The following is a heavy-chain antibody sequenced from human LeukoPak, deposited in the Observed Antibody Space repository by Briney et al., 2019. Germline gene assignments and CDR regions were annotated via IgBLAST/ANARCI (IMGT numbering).Heavy chain of an antibody. D-gene: IGHD6-13*01. V-gene: IGHV4-59*01. CDR3: ARSITSSWYGDFQH. CDR1: GGSMSGYI. J-gene: IGHJ1*01. CDR2: IYYSGST. Sequence: SETLSLTCTDPGGSMSGYIWSWIRQPPGKGLEWIGYIYYSGSTNYNPALKSRVTISVDTSKTQLSLKLSSVTAADTAVYYCARSITSSWYGDFQHWGQGTLVTVSS.